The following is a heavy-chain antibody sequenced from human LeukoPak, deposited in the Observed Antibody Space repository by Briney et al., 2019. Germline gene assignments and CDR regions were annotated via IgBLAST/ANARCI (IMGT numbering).Heavy chain of an antibody. V-gene: IGHV3-7*01. D-gene: IGHD3-16*01. Sequence: GGSLRLSCAASELTSSTSWMSWVRQAPGKGLEWVAQTKQDGSEKYYVDSVKGRFTTSRDKNSLFLQMNSVRAEDTAVYYCAREELGSSLGFDPWGQGTLVTVSS. J-gene: IGHJ5*02. CDR3: AREELGSSLGFDP. CDR1: ELTSSTSW. CDR2: TKQDGSEK.